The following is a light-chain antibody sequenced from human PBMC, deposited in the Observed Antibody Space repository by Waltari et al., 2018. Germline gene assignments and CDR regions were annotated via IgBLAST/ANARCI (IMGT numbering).Light chain of an antibody. V-gene: IGKV1-5*03. CDR1: QSISSW. CDR3: QQYNSYSHT. J-gene: IGKJ2*01. CDR2: TAS. Sequence: DIQMTQSPSTLSASVGDRVTITFRASQSISSWSAWDQQKPGKAPKLLIYTASSLERGVPSRFSGSGSGTEFTLTISSLQPDDFAAYYCQQYNSYSHTFGQGTKLEIK.